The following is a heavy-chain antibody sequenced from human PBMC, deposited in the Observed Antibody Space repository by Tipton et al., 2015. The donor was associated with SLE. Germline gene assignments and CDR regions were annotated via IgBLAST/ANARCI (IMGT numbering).Heavy chain of an antibody. Sequence: TLSLTCAVYGGSFSGYYWSWIRQPPGKGLEWIGEIYHSGSTYYNPSLKSRVTTSVDTSKNQFSLKLSSVTAADTAVYYCASYIYYPKGYFDYWGQVTLVTVSS. CDR2: IYHSGST. CDR1: GGSFSGYY. D-gene: IGHD5-24*01. CDR3: ASYIYYPKGYFDY. V-gene: IGHV4-34*01. J-gene: IGHJ4*02.